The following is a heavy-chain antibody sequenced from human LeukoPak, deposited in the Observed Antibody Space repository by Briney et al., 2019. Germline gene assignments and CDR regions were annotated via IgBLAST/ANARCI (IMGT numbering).Heavy chain of an antibody. D-gene: IGHD6-13*01. V-gene: IGHV4-39*01. CDR1: GGSISSSSYY. J-gene: IGHJ4*02. CDR2: IYYSGNT. CDR3: ARQRYSSSWIDY. Sequence: SETLSLTCTVSGGSISSSSYYWGWIRQPPGKGLEWIGSIYYSGNTYYNPSLKSRVTISVDTSKNQSSLKLSSVTAADTAVYYCARQRYSSSWIDYWGQGTLVTVSS.